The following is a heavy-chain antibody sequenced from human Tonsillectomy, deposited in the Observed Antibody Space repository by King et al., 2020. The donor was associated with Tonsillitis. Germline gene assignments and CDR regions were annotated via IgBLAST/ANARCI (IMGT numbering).Heavy chain of an antibody. CDR1: GFTFSSYA. J-gene: IGHJ4*02. D-gene: IGHD1-26*01. CDR3: AKNFWGWELPSLDY. Sequence: VQLVESGGGLVQPGGSLRLSFAASGFTFSSYAMSWVRQAPGKGLEWVSAISSSGGSTYYADSVKGRFTISRDNSKNTLYLQMNSLRAEDTAVYYCAKNFWGWELPSLDYWGQGTLVTVSS. CDR2: ISSSGGST. V-gene: IGHV3-23*04.